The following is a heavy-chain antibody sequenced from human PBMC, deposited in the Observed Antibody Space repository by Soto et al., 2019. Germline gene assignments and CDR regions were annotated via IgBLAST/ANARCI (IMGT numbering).Heavy chain of an antibody. V-gene: IGHV1-18*01. Sequence: ASVKVSCKTSGYTFTNFGISWVRQAPGQGLEWMGWISAYNGNTNYAQKLQGRVTMTTDTSTSTAYMELRSLRSDDTAVYYCARGVRGSSGPMGWFDPWGQGTLVTVSS. CDR1: GYTFTNFG. J-gene: IGHJ5*02. CDR2: ISAYNGNT. D-gene: IGHD3-22*01. CDR3: ARGVRGSSGPMGWFDP.